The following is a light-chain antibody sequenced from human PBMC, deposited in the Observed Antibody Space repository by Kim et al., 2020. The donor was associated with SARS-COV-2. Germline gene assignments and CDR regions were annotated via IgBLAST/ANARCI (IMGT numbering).Light chain of an antibody. J-gene: IGLJ2*01. CDR3: NSRDSNDNVV. Sequence: SSELTQDPAVSVALGQTVRITCQGDSLRSYYATWYQQKPGQAPILVIYGKNNRPSGIPDRFSGSSSGNTASLTITGTQAGDEADYYCNSRDSNDNVVFGAGTQLTVL. CDR2: GKN. V-gene: IGLV3-19*01. CDR1: SLRSYY.